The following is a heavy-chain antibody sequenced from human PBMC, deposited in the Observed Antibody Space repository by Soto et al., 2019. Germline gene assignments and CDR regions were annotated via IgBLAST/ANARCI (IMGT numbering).Heavy chain of an antibody. Sequence: PSETLSLTCAVYDGSLSGYYWSWIRQPPGKGLEWIGEIYHSGSTNYNPSLKSRVTISIDTSKNQFSLKLSSVTAADTAVYYCARGYDGSGYYPPLLDYWGQGTLVTVSS. D-gene: IGHD3-22*01. CDR2: IYHSGST. V-gene: IGHV4-34*01. J-gene: IGHJ4*02. CDR1: DGSLSGYY. CDR3: ARGYDGSGYYPPLLDY.